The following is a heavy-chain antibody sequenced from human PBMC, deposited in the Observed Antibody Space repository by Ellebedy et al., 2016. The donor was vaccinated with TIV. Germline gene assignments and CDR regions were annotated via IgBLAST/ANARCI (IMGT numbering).Heavy chain of an antibody. D-gene: IGHD1-26*01. CDR2: ISGNGDNT. Sequence: GESLKISCAASGITFSSYTMSWVRQAPGKGLEWVSAISGNGDNTYYADSVKGRFTISRDNSKNTLHLQMNSLRVEDTATYFCARDSRPNIGSLWGQGILVTVSS. V-gene: IGHV3-23*01. CDR1: GITFSSYT. CDR3: ARDSRPNIGSL. J-gene: IGHJ4*02.